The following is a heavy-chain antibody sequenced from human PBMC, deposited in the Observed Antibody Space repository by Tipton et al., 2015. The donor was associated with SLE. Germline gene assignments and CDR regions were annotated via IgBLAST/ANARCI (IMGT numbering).Heavy chain of an antibody. CDR1: GFTFSTYA. CDR2: ISYDGSNK. Sequence: SLRLSCAASGFTFSTYAMHWVRQAPGKGLEWVAVISYDGSNKYYADSVKGRFTISRDNSKNTLYLQMNSLRAEDTAVYYCARGGYYYDSSGYYNYMDVWGKGTTVTVSS. V-gene: IGHV3-30*04. CDR3: ARGGYYYDSSGYYNYMDV. J-gene: IGHJ6*03. D-gene: IGHD3-22*01.